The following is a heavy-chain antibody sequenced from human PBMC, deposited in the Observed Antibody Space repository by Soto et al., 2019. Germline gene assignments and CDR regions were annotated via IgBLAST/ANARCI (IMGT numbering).Heavy chain of an antibody. CDR1: GDSIRSGNHY. Sequence: SETLSLTCTVSGDSIRSGNHYWSWIRQPPGKGLEWIGYIYYSGSTYYSPSLKSRVTISVDTSKNQFSLKLNSVTAADTAVYYCTRLLSDAFDIWGQGTMVTVSS. V-gene: IGHV4-30-4*01. J-gene: IGHJ3*02. CDR2: IYYSGST. CDR3: TRLLSDAFDI.